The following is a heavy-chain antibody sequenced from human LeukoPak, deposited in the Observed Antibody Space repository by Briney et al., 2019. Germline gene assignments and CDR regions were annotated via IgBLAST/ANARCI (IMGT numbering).Heavy chain of an antibody. Sequence: GRSLRLSCAASGFTFSSYAMHWVRQAPGKGLEWVAVISYDGSNKYYADSVKGRFTISRDNSKNTLYLQMNSLRAEDTAVYYCAKLHPSYYFDYWGQGTLVTVSS. CDR1: GFTFSSYA. J-gene: IGHJ4*02. V-gene: IGHV3-30-3*02. CDR3: AKLHPSYYFDY. CDR2: ISYDGSNK.